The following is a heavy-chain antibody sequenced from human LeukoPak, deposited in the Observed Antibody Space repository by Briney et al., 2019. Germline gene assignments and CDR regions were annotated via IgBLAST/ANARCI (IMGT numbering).Heavy chain of an antibody. Sequence: SETLSLTCTVSGGSISSYYWSRIRQPAGKGLEWIGRIYTSGSTNYNPSLKSRVTMSVDTSKNQFSLKLSSVTAADTAVYYCARAGPYSGSYYWFDPWGQGTLVTVSS. D-gene: IGHD1-26*01. CDR3: ARAGPYSGSYYWFDP. CDR2: IYTSGST. CDR1: GGSISSYY. V-gene: IGHV4-4*07. J-gene: IGHJ5*02.